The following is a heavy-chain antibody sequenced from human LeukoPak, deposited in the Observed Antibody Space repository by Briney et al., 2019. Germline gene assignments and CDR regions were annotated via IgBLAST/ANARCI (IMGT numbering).Heavy chain of an antibody. Sequence: PSETLSLTCAVYGGSFSGYYWSWIRQPPGKGLEWLGYIYYSGSTYYNPSLESRVTISVDTSKNQFSLKLTSVTAADTAVYYCARDRRAGQSGYWFDPWGQGTLVTVSS. CDR3: ARDRRAGQSGYWFDP. CDR1: GGSFSGYY. J-gene: IGHJ5*02. V-gene: IGHV4-59*01. CDR2: IYYSGST. D-gene: IGHD3-22*01.